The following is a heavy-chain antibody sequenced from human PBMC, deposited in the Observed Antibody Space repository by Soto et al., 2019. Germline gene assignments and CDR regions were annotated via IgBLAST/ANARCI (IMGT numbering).Heavy chain of an antibody. J-gene: IGHJ4*02. CDR2: ISDDGTNK. V-gene: IGHV3-30-3*01. CDR1: GFTFSSYA. CDR3: ARDTTHSSSHPPLDY. D-gene: IGHD6-6*01. Sequence: PGGSLRLSCSTSGFTFSSYAMHWVRQAPGKGLEWVAVISDDGTNKYYADSVKGRFTISRDNSKNTLYLQMNSLRAEDTAVYYCARDTTHSSSHPPLDYWGQGTLVSVSS.